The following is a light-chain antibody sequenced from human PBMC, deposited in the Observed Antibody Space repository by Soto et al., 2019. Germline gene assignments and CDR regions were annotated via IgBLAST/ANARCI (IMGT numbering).Light chain of an antibody. CDR3: QQYNNWPRT. CDR2: GAS. J-gene: IGKJ1*01. V-gene: IGKV3-15*01. CDR1: QSVSSN. Sequence: EIVMTQSPATLSVSPGERATLSCRASQSVSSNLAWYQQKPGQAPRLLIYGASTRATGIPHRFSGSGSGTEFTLTISSLQSEDFAVYYCQQYNNWPRTFGQGTKVEIK.